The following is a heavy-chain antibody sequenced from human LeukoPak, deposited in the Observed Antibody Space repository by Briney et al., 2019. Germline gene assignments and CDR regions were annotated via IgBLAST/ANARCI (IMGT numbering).Heavy chain of an antibody. Sequence: ASVTVSCTASGYTFTGYYMHWVRQAPGQGLEWMGWINPNSGGTNYAQKFQGRVNMTRDTSISTAYMELSRLRSDDTAVYYCARESSTVTTYEPFDYWGQGTLVTVSS. J-gene: IGHJ4*02. CDR3: ARESSTVTTYEPFDY. D-gene: IGHD4-17*01. CDR2: INPNSGGT. V-gene: IGHV1-2*02. CDR1: GYTFTGYY.